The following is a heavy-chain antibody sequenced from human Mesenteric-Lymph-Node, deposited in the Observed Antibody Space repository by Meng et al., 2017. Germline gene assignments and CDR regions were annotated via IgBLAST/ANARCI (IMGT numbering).Heavy chain of an antibody. CDR1: GFTFSSYG. CDR2: IWYDGSNK. CDR3: AREIAVAETYYYGMDV. Sequence: GESLKISCAASGFTFSSYGMHWVRQAPGKGLEWVAVIWYDGSNKYYADSVKGRFTISRDNSKNTLYLQMNSLRAEDTAVYYCAREIAVAETYYYGMDVWGQGTTVTVSS. D-gene: IGHD6-19*01. V-gene: IGHV3-33*01. J-gene: IGHJ6*02.